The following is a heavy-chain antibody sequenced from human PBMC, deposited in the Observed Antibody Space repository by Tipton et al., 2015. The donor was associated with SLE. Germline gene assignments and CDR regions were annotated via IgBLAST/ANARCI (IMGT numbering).Heavy chain of an antibody. V-gene: IGHV3-53*01. CDR2: IYSGGST. CDR3: ARDLRGGGMGSYWYFDL. CDR1: GFTVSSNY. D-gene: IGHD3-10*01. Sequence: SLRLSCAASGFTVSSNYMSWVRQAPGKGLEWVSVIYSGGSTYYADSVKGRFTISRDNSKNTLYLQMNSLRAEDTAVYYCARDLRGGGMGSYWYFDLWGRGTLATVSS. J-gene: IGHJ2*01.